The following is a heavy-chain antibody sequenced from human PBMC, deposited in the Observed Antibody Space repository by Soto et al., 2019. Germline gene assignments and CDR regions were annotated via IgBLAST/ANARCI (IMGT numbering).Heavy chain of an antibody. J-gene: IGHJ4*02. CDR1: GFTFSSYS. V-gene: IGHV3-21*01. Sequence: EVQLVESGGGLVKPGGSLRLSCAASGFTFSSYSMNWVRQAPGKGLEWVSSISGSGNYTHYADFLRGRFTISRDNAKASLYLQMNSLRAEDTAVYYCAREGINNYNEYYFDSWGQGTVVTVSS. CDR3: AREGINNYNEYYFDS. CDR2: ISGSGNYT. D-gene: IGHD4-4*01.